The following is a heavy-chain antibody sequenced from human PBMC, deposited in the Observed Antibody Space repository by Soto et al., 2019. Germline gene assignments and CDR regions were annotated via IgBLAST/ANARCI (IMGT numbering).Heavy chain of an antibody. CDR1: GFTFSSYG. CDR2: ISYDGNNK. D-gene: IGHD4-17*01. CDR3: ENDPLETTVTTPSY. J-gene: IGHJ4*02. V-gene: IGHV3-30*18. Sequence: QVQLVESGGGVVQPGRSLRLSCAASGFTFSSYGMHWVRQAPGKGLEWVAVISYDGNNKYYADSVKGRFTISRDNFKNTLYLQMASLRAEDTAMYYCENDPLETTVTTPSYWGQGTLFTVSS.